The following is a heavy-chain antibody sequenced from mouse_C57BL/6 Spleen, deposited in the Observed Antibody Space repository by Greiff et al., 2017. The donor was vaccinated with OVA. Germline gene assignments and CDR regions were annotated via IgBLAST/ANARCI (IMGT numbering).Heavy chain of an antibody. D-gene: IGHD2-2*01. CDR3: ASYGYAWFAY. J-gene: IGHJ3*01. CDR2: ISGGGGNT. CDR1: GFTFSSYT. V-gene: IGHV5-9*01. Sequence: EVKLVESGGGLVKPGGSLKLSCAASGFTFSSYTMSWVRQTPEKRLEWVATISGGGGNTYYPDSVKGRFTISRDNAKNTLYLQMSSLRSEDTALYYCASYGYAWFAYWGQGTLVTVSA.